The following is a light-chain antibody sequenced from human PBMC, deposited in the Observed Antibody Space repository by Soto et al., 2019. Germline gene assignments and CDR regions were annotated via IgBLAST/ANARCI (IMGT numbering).Light chain of an antibody. CDR2: AAS. Sequence: DIQLTQSPSFLSASVGDRVTITCRASQSISSYLNWYQQKPGKAPKLLIYAASSLQSGVPSRFSGSGSGTEFTLTISSLQPDDFATYYCQQYKSYPWTFGQGTKVDIK. CDR3: QQYKSYPWT. V-gene: IGKV1-9*01. J-gene: IGKJ1*01. CDR1: QSISSY.